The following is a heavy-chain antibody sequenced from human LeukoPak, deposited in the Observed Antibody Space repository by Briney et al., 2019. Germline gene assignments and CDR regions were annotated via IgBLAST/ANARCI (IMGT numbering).Heavy chain of an antibody. CDR1: GYTFTGYY. V-gene: IGHV1-2*06. D-gene: IGHD2-2*01. J-gene: IGHJ5*02. CDR2: INPNSGGT. CDR3: ARGRRADIVVVPAAHFHWFDP. Sequence: ASVKVSCKASGYTFTGYYMHWVRQAPGQGLEWMGRINPNSGGTNYAQKFQGRVTMTRDTSISTAYMELSRLRSDDTAVYYCARGRRADIVVVPAAHFHWFDPWGQGTLVTVSS.